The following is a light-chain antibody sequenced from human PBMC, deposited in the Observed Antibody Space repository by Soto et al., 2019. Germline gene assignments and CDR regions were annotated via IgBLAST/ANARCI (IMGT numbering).Light chain of an antibody. CDR3: CSYAGSYTFYV. CDR1: SSDVGGYNY. CDR2: DVS. J-gene: IGLJ1*01. Sequence: QSALTQPRSVSRSPGQSVTISCTGTSSDVGGYNYVSWYQQHPGKAPKLMIYDVSKRPSGVPDRFSGSKSGNTASLTISGLQAXDEADYYCCSYAGSYTFYVFGTGTKVTVL. V-gene: IGLV2-11*01.